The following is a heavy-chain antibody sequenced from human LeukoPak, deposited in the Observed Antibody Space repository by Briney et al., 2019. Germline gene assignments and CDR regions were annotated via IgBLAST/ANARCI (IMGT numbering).Heavy chain of an antibody. J-gene: IGHJ3*02. CDR3: AKRGYDYVWGSYRYTTGGHAFDI. CDR2: ISGSGGST. Sequence: GGSLRLSCAASGFTFSSYAMSWVRQAPGKGLEWVSAISGSGGSTYYADSVKGRFTISRDNSKSTLYLQMNSLRAEDTAVYYCAKRGYDYVWGSYRYTTGGHAFDIWGQGTMVTVSS. D-gene: IGHD3-16*02. CDR1: GFTFSSYA. V-gene: IGHV3-23*01.